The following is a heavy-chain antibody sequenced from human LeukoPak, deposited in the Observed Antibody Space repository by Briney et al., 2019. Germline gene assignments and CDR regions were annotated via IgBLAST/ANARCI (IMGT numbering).Heavy chain of an antibody. D-gene: IGHD6-19*01. V-gene: IGHV3-23*01. J-gene: IGHJ5*02. CDR3: AKDYRYGSA. Sequence: GGSLRLSCAASGFAFNSFAFTWVRQAPGRGLEWVSAINVRGDATFYAESVRGRFTISRDNSKNTLYLQMNSLGAEDTALYYCAKDYRYGSAWGPGTLVVVSS. CDR2: INVRGDAT. CDR1: GFAFNSFA.